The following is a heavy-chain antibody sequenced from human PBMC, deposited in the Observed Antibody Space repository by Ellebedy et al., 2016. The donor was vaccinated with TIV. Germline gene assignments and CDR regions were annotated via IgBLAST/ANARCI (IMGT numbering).Heavy chain of an antibody. J-gene: IGHJ3*02. D-gene: IGHD1-26*01. Sequence: GESLKISXAASGFTFSSYDMHWVRQATGKGLEWVSAIGTAGDTYYPGSVKGRFTISRENAKNSLYLQMNSLRAGDTAVYYCARGQVPNFDYQGAGGYRFGAFDIWGQGTMVTVSS. V-gene: IGHV3-13*01. CDR2: IGTAGDT. CDR3: ARGQVPNFDYQGAGGYRFGAFDI. CDR1: GFTFSSYD.